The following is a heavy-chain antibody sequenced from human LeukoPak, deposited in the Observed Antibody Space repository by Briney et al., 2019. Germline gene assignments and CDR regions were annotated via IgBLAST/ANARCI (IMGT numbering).Heavy chain of an antibody. CDR3: ARVNGAVDY. Sequence: ASAKVSCKTSGYTFISYDINWVRQATGQGLEWMGWMNLKSGYTGYAQKFQGRVTMTRNTYISTAYMELSSLTFEDTAVYYCARVNGAVDYWGQGTLVTVSS. CDR1: GYTFISYD. D-gene: IGHD1-26*01. CDR2: MNLKSGYT. V-gene: IGHV1-8*01. J-gene: IGHJ4*02.